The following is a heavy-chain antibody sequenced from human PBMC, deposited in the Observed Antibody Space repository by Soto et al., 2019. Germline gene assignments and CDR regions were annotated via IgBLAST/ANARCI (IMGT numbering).Heavy chain of an antibody. CDR3: ATHPYSSGWYC. CDR2: IKQDGSEK. CDR1: GLTFSSYW. D-gene: IGHD6-13*01. Sequence: PGGALRLSCAASGLTFSSYWMTWVRQAPGKGLEWVANIKQDGSEKYYVDSVKGRFTISKDNAKNSLYLQMNSLRAEDTAVYYCATHPYSSGWYCWGQGTLVTVSS. V-gene: IGHV3-7*02. J-gene: IGHJ4*02.